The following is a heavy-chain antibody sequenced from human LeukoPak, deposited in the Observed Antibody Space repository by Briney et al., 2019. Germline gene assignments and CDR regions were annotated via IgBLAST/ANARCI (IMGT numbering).Heavy chain of an antibody. CDR1: GFTFSAYN. V-gene: IGHV3-21*01. J-gene: IGHJ6*02. CDR3: ARHTGPYYGSGSYGLDV. CDR2: ISSSGTSI. Sequence: GGSLRLSCAASGFTFSAYNMNWVRQAPGKGLEWVSSISSSGTSIYYAESSKGRFTISRDDAKNSLYLQMNSLRAEDTAVYYCARHTGPYYGSGSYGLDVWGQGTTVIVSS. D-gene: IGHD3-10*01.